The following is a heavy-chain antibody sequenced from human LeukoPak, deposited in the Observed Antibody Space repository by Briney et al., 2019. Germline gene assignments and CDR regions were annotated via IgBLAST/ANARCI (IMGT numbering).Heavy chain of an antibody. CDR3: AREDPGGKYTVTTGFYYYGMDV. D-gene: IGHD4-17*01. CDR1: GFTFSSYS. Sequence: PRGSLRLSCAASGFTFSSYSMNWVRQAPGKGLEWVSYISSSSSTIYYADSVKGRFTISRDNAKNSLYLQMNSLRAEDTAVYYCAREDPGGKYTVTTGFYYYGMDVWGQGTTVTVSS. J-gene: IGHJ6*02. V-gene: IGHV3-48*04. CDR2: ISSSSSTI.